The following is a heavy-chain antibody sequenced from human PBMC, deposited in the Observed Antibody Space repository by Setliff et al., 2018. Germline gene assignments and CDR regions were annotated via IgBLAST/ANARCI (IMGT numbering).Heavy chain of an antibody. CDR1: DGAFSTYY. CDR2: MHQSGRT. Sequence: SETLSLTCDVYDGAFSTYYWTWIRQPPGKGLEWIGEMHQSGRTSFNPSLKSRVTMSVDPSKNHFSLKVTSMTAADTGVYYCAREGPESDSSGYMDVWGQGTTVTVSS. CDR3: AREGPESDSSGYMDV. J-gene: IGHJ6*03. D-gene: IGHD3-22*01. V-gene: IGHV4-34*01.